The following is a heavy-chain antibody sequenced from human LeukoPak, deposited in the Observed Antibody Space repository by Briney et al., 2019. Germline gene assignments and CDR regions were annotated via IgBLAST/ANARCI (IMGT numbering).Heavy chain of an antibody. CDR2: ITLSRSTI. CDR1: GFTFSNYN. Sequence: GGSLRLSCAASGFTFSNYNMHWVRQAPGKGLEWVSYITLSRSTIYYADSVEGRFTISRDNARNSLYLQMNSLRAEDTAVYYCARDGERGYSYDGYYYYMDVWGKGTTVTVSS. J-gene: IGHJ6*03. V-gene: IGHV3-48*01. CDR3: ARDGERGYSYDGYYYYMDV. D-gene: IGHD5-18*01.